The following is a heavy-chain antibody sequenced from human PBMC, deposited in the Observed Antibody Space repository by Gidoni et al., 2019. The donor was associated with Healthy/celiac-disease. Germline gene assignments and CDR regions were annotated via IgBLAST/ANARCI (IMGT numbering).Heavy chain of an antibody. CDR2: SSSSGSTI. CDR1: AFTFSHYY. CDR3: ARSPSSIAAREAFDY. D-gene: IGHD6-6*01. J-gene: IGHJ4*02. V-gene: IGHV3-11*01. Sequence: QVQLVESGGGWVKPGGSLRLSCAASAFTFSHYYMSWIRQAPGKGLEWVSYSSSSGSTIYYADSVKGRFTISRDNAKNSLYLQMNSLRAEDTAVYYCARSPSSIAAREAFDYWGQGTLVTVSS.